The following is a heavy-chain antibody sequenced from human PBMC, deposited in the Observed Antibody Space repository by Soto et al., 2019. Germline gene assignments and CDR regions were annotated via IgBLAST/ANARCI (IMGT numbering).Heavy chain of an antibody. CDR1: RFTFSDYY. J-gene: IGHJ6*02. Sequence: EVQLVESGGGLVQPGGSLRLSCAASRFTFSDYYMNWVRQAPGKGLEWVGRSRNKANSYTKEYAASVRGRFTISRDDSKNSLYLHMNSLRTVDTAVYYCARYLSPNFHGLDVWGQGTTVTVFS. CDR2: SRNKANSYTK. V-gene: IGHV3-72*01. D-gene: IGHD7-27*01. CDR3: ARYLSPNFHGLDV.